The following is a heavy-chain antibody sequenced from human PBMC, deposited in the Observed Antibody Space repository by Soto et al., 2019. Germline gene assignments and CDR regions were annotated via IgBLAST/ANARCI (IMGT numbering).Heavy chain of an antibody. CDR2: IYYSGST. CDR1: GGSVSSGSYY. D-gene: IGHD3-3*01. J-gene: IGHJ4*02. CDR3: ARDLEGFDY. Sequence: QVQLQESGPGLVKPSETLSLTCTVSGGSVSSGSYYWSWIRQPPGKGLEWIGYIYYSGSTNYNPSLKSRVTISVDTPKNQFSLKLSSVTAADTAVYYCARDLEGFDYWGQGTLVTVSS. V-gene: IGHV4-61*01.